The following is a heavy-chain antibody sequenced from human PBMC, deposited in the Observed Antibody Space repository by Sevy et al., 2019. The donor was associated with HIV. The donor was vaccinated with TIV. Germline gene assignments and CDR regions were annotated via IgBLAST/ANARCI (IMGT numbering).Heavy chain of an antibody. CDR3: AKGTVPYSSGWYYYYYYYMDV. V-gene: IGHV3-33*06. CDR2: IWYDGSNK. Sequence: GESLKISCAASGFTFSSYGMHWVRQAPGKGLEWVAVIWYDGSNKYYADSVKGGFTISRDNSKNTLYLQMNSLRAEDTAVYYCAKGTVPYSSGWYYYYYYYMDVWGKGTTVTVSS. J-gene: IGHJ6*03. D-gene: IGHD6-19*01. CDR1: GFTFSSYG.